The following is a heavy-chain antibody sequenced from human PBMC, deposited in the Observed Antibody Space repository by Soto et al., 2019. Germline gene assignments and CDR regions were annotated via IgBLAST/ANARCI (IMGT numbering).Heavy chain of an antibody. CDR2: ISAGSGNS. Sequence: GSLRLSCVASGFSFGTHAMTWVRQAPGKGLEWVSVISAGSGNSYYADSVKGRFSVSRDNSKNTLWLQMDSLRAEDTGLYYCARQKLKSSTWYGSIDSWGQGTLVTVSS. J-gene: IGHJ4*02. D-gene: IGHD2-2*01. V-gene: IGHV3-23*01. CDR3: ARQKLKSSTWYGSIDS. CDR1: GFSFGTHA.